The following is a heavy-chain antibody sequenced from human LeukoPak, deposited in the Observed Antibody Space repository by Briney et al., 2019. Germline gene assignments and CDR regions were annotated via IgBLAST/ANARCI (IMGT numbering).Heavy chain of an antibody. Sequence: SETLSLTCAVYGGSFSGYYWNWIRQPPGKGLEWIGEINHSGSTNYNPSLQSRVTISVDTSKNQFSLKLSSVTAADTAVYYCARRVLGWYKNNWFDPWGQGTLVTVSS. CDR2: INHSGST. CDR3: ARRVLGWYKNNWFDP. D-gene: IGHD6-19*01. V-gene: IGHV4-34*01. J-gene: IGHJ5*02. CDR1: GGSFSGYY.